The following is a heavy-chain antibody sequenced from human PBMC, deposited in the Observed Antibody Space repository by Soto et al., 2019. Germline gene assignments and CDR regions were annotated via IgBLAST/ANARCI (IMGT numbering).Heavy chain of an antibody. D-gene: IGHD3-22*01. V-gene: IGHV3-30*18. J-gene: IGHJ3*02. CDR2: ISYDGSNK. Sequence: PGGSLRLSCAASGFTFSSYGMHWVRQAPGKGLEWVAVISYDGSNKYYADSVKGRFTISRDNSKNTLYLQMNSLRAEDTAVYYCAKALGSYYYDSSGYYGGAFDIWGQGTMVTVSS. CDR1: GFTFSSYG. CDR3: AKALGSYYYDSSGYYGGAFDI.